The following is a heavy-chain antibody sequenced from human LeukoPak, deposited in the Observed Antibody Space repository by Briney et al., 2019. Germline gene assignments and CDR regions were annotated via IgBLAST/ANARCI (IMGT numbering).Heavy chain of an antibody. Sequence: SGTLSLTCTVSGGSITTNRWTWVRQTPGRGLEWIGYVPHSGTTDYNPSLKGRLTISVDTSKSQFLLKLTSVTAADTAVYYCAPDWRFCRDEGCVGSWGQGTLVTVSS. CDR3: APDWRFCRDEGCVGS. CDR1: GGSITTNR. D-gene: IGHD3-3*01. J-gene: IGHJ4*02. CDR2: VPHSGTT. V-gene: IGHV4-59*01.